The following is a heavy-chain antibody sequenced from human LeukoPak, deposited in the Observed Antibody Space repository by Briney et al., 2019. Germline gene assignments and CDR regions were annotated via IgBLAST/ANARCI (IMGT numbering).Heavy chain of an antibody. J-gene: IGHJ6*03. D-gene: IGHD1-26*01. CDR2: INHSGST. V-gene: IGHV4-34*01. CDR3: ASQGHHGKIVGTTLSYFYMDV. Sequence: SETLSLTCAVYGGSFSGYYWSWIRQPPGKGLGWIGEINHSGSTNYNPSLKSRVTISVDTSKSQFSLKLSSVTAADTAFYYCASQGHHGKIVGTTLSYFYMDVWGKGTTVTVSS. CDR1: GGSFSGYY.